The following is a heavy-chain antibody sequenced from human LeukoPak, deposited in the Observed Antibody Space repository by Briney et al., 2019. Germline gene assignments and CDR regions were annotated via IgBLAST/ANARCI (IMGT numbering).Heavy chain of an antibody. V-gene: IGHV3-21*01. J-gene: IGHJ4*02. CDR3: ARVAEAAAFDS. Sequence: GGSLRLSCAASGFTFSTYSMNWVRQVPGKGLEWVSSITRSSAHIFYADSVKGRFTISRDNAKNLLYLQMNSLKPEDTAVYYCARVAEAAAFDSWGQGTLVTVSS. CDR2: ITRSSAHI. D-gene: IGHD6-13*01. CDR1: GFTFSTYS.